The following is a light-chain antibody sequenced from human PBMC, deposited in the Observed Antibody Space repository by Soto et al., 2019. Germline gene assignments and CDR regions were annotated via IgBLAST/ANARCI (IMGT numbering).Light chain of an antibody. CDR2: DAS. CDR1: QSVTTY. Sequence: EVVFTQSPATLSLSPGERATLSCRASQSVTTYLAWYQQKRGQAPRLLVYDASNRATGIPARFSGSGSGTDFTLTISSLEPEDFAVYYCQQRSNWPPTFGQGTKVEIK. V-gene: IGKV3-11*01. J-gene: IGKJ1*01. CDR3: QQRSNWPPT.